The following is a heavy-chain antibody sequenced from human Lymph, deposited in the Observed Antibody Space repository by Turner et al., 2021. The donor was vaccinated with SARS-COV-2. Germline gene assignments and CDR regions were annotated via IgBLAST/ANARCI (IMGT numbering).Heavy chain of an antibody. Sequence: EVQLVESGGGLVKPGGSLILSCAASGFTFSSHSMNWVRQAPGKGLVWVTSITFTSSYIYYADSVKGRFTISRDNAKNSLYLQMNSLRAEDTAVYYCARGPPDFPYYFDYWGQGTLVTVSS. J-gene: IGHJ4*02. CDR2: ITFTSSYI. CDR3: ARGPPDFPYYFDY. D-gene: IGHD2-21*02. CDR1: GFTFSSHS. V-gene: IGHV3-21*01.